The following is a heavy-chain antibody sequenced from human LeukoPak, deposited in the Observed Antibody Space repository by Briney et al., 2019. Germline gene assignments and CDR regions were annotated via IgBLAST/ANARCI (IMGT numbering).Heavy chain of an antibody. V-gene: IGHV3-21*01. D-gene: IGHD5-18*01. CDR1: GFTFSSYW. CDR3: ARAGYSYGYAPDY. CDR2: ISSSSSYI. J-gene: IGHJ4*02. Sequence: PGGSLRLSCAASGFTFSSYWMHWVRQAPGKGLEWVSSISSSSSYIYYADSVKGRFTISRDNAKNSLYLQMNSLRAEDTAVYYCARAGYSYGYAPDYWGQGTLVTVSS.